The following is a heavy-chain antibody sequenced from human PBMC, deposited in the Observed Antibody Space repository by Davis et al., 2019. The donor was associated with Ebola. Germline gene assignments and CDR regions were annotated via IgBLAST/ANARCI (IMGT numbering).Heavy chain of an antibody. V-gene: IGHV1-69*04. J-gene: IGHJ5*02. D-gene: IGHD3-10*01. Sequence: SVKVSCKASGDTFNIYPISWVRQAPGQGLEWMGRIIPIVGIGDYAQSFRGRVTITADKSTSTAYLELSSLISDDTAVYFCARDPPGPWGQGTPVTVSS. CDR3: ARDPPGP. CDR1: GDTFNIYP. CDR2: IIPIVGIG.